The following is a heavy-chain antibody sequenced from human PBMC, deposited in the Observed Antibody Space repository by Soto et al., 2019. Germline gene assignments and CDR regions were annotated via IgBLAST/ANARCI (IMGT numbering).Heavy chain of an antibody. CDR1: GGSISSGDYY. D-gene: IGHD3-3*01. Sequence: SETLSLTCTVSGGSISSGDYYWSWIRQPPGKGLEWIGYIYYSGSTYYNPSLKSRVTISVDTSKNQFSLKLSSVTAADTAVYYCARDRAYDFWSGYHNWFDPWGQGTLVTVSS. J-gene: IGHJ5*02. V-gene: IGHV4-30-4*01. CDR3: ARDRAYDFWSGYHNWFDP. CDR2: IYYSGST.